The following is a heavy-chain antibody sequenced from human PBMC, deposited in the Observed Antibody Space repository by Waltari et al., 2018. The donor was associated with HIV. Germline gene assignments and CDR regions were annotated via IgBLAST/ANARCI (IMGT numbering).Heavy chain of an antibody. D-gene: IGHD2-15*01. CDR3: ASGSLYCSGGSCDYYYYDMDV. CDR2: IYWNGSST. V-gene: IGHV3-20*04. Sequence: EGQLVESGGGVVRPGGSLRLSCAASRITFDDYGMSGVRQAPGKGRVWGSGIYWNGSSTGDANFCKGLFTISRDNGKKSWFLQMNSLRAEDTALDYCASGSLYCSGGSCDYYYYDMDVWGQGTTVTVSS. J-gene: IGHJ6*02. CDR1: RITFDDYG.